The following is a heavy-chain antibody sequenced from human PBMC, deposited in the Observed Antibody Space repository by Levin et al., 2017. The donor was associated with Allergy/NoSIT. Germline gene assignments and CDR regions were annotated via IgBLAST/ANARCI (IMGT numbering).Heavy chain of an antibody. Sequence: PGGSLRLSCAASGFTFDTHDMHWVRQVAGKGLEWVSGIGSTGDTFYAGFVKGRSSVSRENAKNSLYLQMNNLRAGDTAVYYCARARNRNDHGMDVWGRGTTVTVSS. J-gene: IGHJ6*02. V-gene: IGHV3-13*01. D-gene: IGHD1-14*01. CDR1: GFTFDTHD. CDR3: ARARNRNDHGMDV. CDR2: IGSTGDT.